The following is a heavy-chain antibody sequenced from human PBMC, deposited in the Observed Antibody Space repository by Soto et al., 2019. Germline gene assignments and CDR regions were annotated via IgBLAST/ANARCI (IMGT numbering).Heavy chain of an antibody. CDR3: AGGHDGLEV. CDR2: TTPSGGDT. CDR1: GFSFSEHY. Sequence: QAQLVESGGGLVKPGGSLRLSCAASGFSFSEHYMSWIRQSPGKGFEWVSYTTPSGGDTFYTDSVKGRFTISRNNALGSVDLQMNSLAVEDTAVYYCAGGHDGLEVWGQGTTVTGSS. V-gene: IGHV3-11*01. J-gene: IGHJ6*02.